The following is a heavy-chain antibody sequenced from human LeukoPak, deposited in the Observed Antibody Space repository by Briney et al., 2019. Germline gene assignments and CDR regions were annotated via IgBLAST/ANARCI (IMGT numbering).Heavy chain of an antibody. CDR1: AGSISSSSYY. CDR2: IYYSGST. CDR3: ARQTDSNGYYYFFDY. V-gene: IGHV4-39*01. J-gene: IGHJ4*02. D-gene: IGHD3-22*01. Sequence: SETLSLTCTVSAGSISSSSYYWGWIRQPPGKGLEWIGSIYYSGSTYYNSSLKSRAAISVDTSKNQFSLKLTSVTATDTAVHYCARQTDSNGYYYFFDYWGQGTLVTVSS.